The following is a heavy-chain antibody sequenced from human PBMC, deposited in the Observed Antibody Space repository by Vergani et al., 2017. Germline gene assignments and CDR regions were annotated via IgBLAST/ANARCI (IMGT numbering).Heavy chain of an antibody. V-gene: IGHV4-59*11. D-gene: IGHD6-25*01. CDR1: GGSISSHY. CDR3: ARGQPSGWIDP. Sequence: QVQLQESGPGLVKPSETLSLTCTVSGGSISSHYWSWIRRPPGKGLEWIGFIYYIGSTNSNPSLKSRVTISLNTSTSQISLRLRSVTAADTAVYYCARGQPSGWIDPWGQGTLVTVSS. J-gene: IGHJ5*02. CDR2: IYYIGST.